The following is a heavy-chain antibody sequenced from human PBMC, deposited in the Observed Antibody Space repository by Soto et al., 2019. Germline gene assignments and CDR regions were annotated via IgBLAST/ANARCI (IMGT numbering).Heavy chain of an antibody. CDR1: GGSISSGGYY. V-gene: IGHV4-31*03. CDR2: IYYSGST. CDR3: ARFESDFWSGYPL. Sequence: SETLSLTCTVSGGSISSGGYYWSWIRQHPGKGLEWIGYIYYSGSTYYNPSLKSRVTISVDTSKNQFSLKLSSVTAADTAVYYCARFESDFWSGYPLWSQGTLVTVSS. J-gene: IGHJ4*02. D-gene: IGHD3-3*01.